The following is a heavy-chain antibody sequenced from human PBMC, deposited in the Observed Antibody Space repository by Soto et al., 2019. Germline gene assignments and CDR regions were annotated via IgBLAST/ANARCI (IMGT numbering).Heavy chain of an antibody. V-gene: IGHV4-39*01. Sequence: QLQLQESGPGLVKPSETLSLTCTVSSGSISSSSYYWDWIRQPPGKGLEWIGSIYYSGSTNYNPSLKRRGTTSVDTSKNRFSPKGGSLTAADTAVYYCARRRQLVAALDYWGQGTLVTVSS. CDR1: SGSISSSSYY. CDR2: IYYSGST. CDR3: ARRRQLVAALDY. J-gene: IGHJ4*02. D-gene: IGHD2-15*01.